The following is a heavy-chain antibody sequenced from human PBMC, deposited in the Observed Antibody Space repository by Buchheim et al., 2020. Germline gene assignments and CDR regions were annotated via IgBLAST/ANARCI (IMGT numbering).Heavy chain of an antibody. CDR3: ALWGGTNDDRFLGPFDY. CDR2: ISGSSSHI. D-gene: IGHD3-16*01. Sequence: EVQLVESGGGLVKPGGSQRLSCVASGLTFSRHSMNWVRQAPGKGLEWVSFISGSSSHIYYADAVKGRFTISRDNAKNSLFLQMNSLRADDTAVYYCALWGGTNDDRFLGPFDYWGRGTL. V-gene: IGHV3-21*01. J-gene: IGHJ4*02. CDR1: GLTFSRHS.